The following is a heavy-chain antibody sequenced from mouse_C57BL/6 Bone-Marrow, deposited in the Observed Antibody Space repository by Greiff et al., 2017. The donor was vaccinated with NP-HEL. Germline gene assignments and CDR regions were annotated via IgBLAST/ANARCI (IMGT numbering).Heavy chain of an antibody. J-gene: IGHJ2*01. CDR3: ARSWLGFDY. V-gene: IGHV1-66*01. D-gene: IGHD3-3*01. Sequence: QVQLQQSGPELVKPGASVKISCKASGYSFTSYYIHWVKQRPGQGLEWIGWIYPGSGNTKYNEKFKGKATLPADTSSSTAYMQLSSLTSEDSAVYYCARSWLGFDYWGQGTTLTVSS. CDR2: IYPGSGNT. CDR1: GYSFTSYY.